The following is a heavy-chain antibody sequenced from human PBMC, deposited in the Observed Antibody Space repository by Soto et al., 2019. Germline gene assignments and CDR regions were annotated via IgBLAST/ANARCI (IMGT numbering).Heavy chain of an antibody. CDR2: IYYSGST. Sequence: SETLSLTCTVSGGSISSYYWSWIRQPPGKGLEWIGYIYYSGSTNYNPSLKSRVTISVDTSKNQFSLKLSSVTAADTAVYYCAREKYDYIWGSYRTEYYYMDVWGKGTKVTVSS. CDR1: GGSISSYY. J-gene: IGHJ6*03. CDR3: AREKYDYIWGSYRTEYYYMDV. V-gene: IGHV4-59*01. D-gene: IGHD3-16*02.